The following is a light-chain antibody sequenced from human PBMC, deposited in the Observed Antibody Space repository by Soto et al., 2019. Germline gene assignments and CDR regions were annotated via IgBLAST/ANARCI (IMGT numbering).Light chain of an antibody. Sequence: QSVLTQPPSVSEAPRQRVTISCSGSSSNIGNNAVNWYQQLPGKAPKLLIYYDDLLPSGVSDRFSGSKSGTSASLAISGLQSEDVADYYCAAWDDSLNGYVFGTGTKVTV. CDR1: SSNIGNNA. CDR3: AAWDDSLNGYV. J-gene: IGLJ1*01. V-gene: IGLV1-36*01. CDR2: YDD.